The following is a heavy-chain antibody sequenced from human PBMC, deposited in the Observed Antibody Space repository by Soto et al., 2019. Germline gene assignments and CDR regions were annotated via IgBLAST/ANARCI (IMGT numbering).Heavy chain of an antibody. D-gene: IGHD2-8*02. CDR1: GGSISSYF. J-gene: IGHJ4*02. CDR2: FYYSGST. Sequence: PSETLSLTCTVSGGSISSYFWSWIRQPPGKGLEWIGYFYYSGSTNYNPSLKSRVTISVDTSKNQFSLKLTSVTAADTAVYYCARDKITGLIDYWGQGTLVTVSS. V-gene: IGHV4-59*12. CDR3: ARDKITGLIDY.